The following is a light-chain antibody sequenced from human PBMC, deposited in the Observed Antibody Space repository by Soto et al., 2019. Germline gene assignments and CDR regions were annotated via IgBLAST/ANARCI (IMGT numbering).Light chain of an antibody. V-gene: IGKV1-6*01. CDR2: AAS. Sequence: AIQMTQSPSSLSASVGDRITITCRASQGIRTELGWYQVKPWKVPKLLIYAASTLQSGVPSRFSGSASGTDFTLTISSLQPEDFATYDCLQDYNYPRTFRQGTRVDI. CDR1: QGIRTE. J-gene: IGKJ1*01. CDR3: LQDYNYPRT.